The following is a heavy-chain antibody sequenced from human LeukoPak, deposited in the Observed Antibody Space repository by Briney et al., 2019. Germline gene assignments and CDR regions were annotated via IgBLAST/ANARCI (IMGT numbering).Heavy chain of an antibody. J-gene: IGHJ4*02. Sequence: PSETLSLTCAVSGGAFSNYFWTWIRQPPGKGLEWIAEINDSGSTNSNSSLRSRVAISLDTSKNQFSLRLTSVTAADTAVYYWARGQYCSTTTCYSARRYFDFWGQGTLVTVSS. D-gene: IGHD2-2*01. CDR2: INDSGST. CDR1: GGAFSNYF. V-gene: IGHV4-34*01. CDR3: ARGQYCSTTTCYSARRYFDF.